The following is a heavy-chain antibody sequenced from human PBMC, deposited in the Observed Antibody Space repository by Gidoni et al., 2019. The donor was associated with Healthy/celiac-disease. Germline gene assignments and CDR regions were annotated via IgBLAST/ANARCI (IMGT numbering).Heavy chain of an antibody. V-gene: IGHV1-3*01. Sequence: QVQLVQSGAAVKKPGASVKVSCKASGYTFTSYAMHWVRQAPGQRLEWMGWINAGNGNTKYSQKFQGRVTITRDTSASTAYMELSSLRSEDTAVYYCARLMTTVTSWTFDYWGQGTLVTVSS. J-gene: IGHJ4*02. CDR1: GYTFTSYA. CDR3: ARLMTTVTSWTFDY. D-gene: IGHD4-17*01. CDR2: INAGNGNT.